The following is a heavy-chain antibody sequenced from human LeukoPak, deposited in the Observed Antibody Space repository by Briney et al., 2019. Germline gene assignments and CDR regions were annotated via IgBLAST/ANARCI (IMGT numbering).Heavy chain of an antibody. Sequence: GGSLRLSCAASGFTFSSYGMHWVRQAPGKGLEWVAVISYDGSNKYHADSVKGRFTISRDNSKNTLYLQMNSLRAEDTAVYYCAKEYFDWLLGSDAFDIWGQGTMVTVSS. CDR3: AKEYFDWLLGSDAFDI. V-gene: IGHV3-30*18. CDR1: GFTFSSYG. J-gene: IGHJ3*02. CDR2: ISYDGSNK. D-gene: IGHD3-9*01.